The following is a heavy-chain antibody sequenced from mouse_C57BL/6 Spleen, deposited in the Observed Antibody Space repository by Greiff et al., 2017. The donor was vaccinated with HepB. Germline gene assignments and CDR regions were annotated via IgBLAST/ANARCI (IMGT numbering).Heavy chain of an antibody. V-gene: IGHV1-59*01. CDR3: ARGGVTTETWFAY. J-gene: IGHJ3*01. D-gene: IGHD2-2*01. CDR1: GYTFTSYW. Sequence: QVQLQQPGAELVRPGTSVKLSCKASGYTFTSYWMHWVKQRPGQGLEWIGVIDPSDSYTNYNQKFKGKATLTVDTSSSTAYMQLSSLTSEDSAVYYCARGGVTTETWFAYWGQGTLVTVSA. CDR2: IDPSDSYT.